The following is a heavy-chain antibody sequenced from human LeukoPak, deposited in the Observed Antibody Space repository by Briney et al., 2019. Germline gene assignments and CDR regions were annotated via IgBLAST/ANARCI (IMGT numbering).Heavy chain of an antibody. V-gene: IGHV1-46*01. CDR2: INSRGGST. CDR3: ARDGYYYDSSGYNVYAFDI. J-gene: IGHJ3*02. Sequence: ASVKVSCKASGYTFTSYYMHWVRQAPGQGLEWMGIINSRGGSTSYTQKFQGRVTMTRDLSTSTVYMELSSLRSEDTAVYYCARDGYYYDSSGYNVYAFDIWGQGTMVTVSS. CDR1: GYTFTSYY. D-gene: IGHD3-22*01.